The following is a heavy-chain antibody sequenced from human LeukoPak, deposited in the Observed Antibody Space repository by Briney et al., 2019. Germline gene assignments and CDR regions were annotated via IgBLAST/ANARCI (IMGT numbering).Heavy chain of an antibody. J-gene: IGHJ4*02. CDR3: AKSSGYSSDMAQDY. V-gene: IGHV1-2*02. CDR2: INPNSGGT. CDR1: GYTFTGYY. D-gene: IGHD6-19*01. Sequence: GASVKVSCKASGYTFTGYYMHWVRQAPGQGLEWMGWINPNSGGTHYAQKFQGRVTMTRDTSSTTAYMEVSRLRSDDTAVYFCAKSSGYSSDMAQDYWGQGTLVTVSS.